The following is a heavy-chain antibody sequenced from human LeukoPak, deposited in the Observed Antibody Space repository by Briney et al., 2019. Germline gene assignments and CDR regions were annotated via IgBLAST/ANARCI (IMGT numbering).Heavy chain of an antibody. CDR2: IKEDGSEK. J-gene: IGHJ4*02. D-gene: IGHD3-22*01. CDR3: ARDESITLIVVDSYFDY. Sequence: PGGSLRLSCAASGFTFSNYWMSWVRQAPGKGLEWVANIKEDGSEKYYVDSVKGRFTISRDNAKNSLYLQMNSLRAEDTAVYYCARDESITLIVVDSYFDYWGRGTLVTVSS. V-gene: IGHV3-7*01. CDR1: GFTFSNYW.